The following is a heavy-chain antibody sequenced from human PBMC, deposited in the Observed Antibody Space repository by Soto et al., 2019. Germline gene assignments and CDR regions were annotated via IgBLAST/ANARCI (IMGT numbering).Heavy chain of an antibody. CDR1: GFSLDEYG. CDR2: MHRNGATT. CDR3: ARDHRWGYVYGGIGDS. V-gene: IGHV3-20*04. D-gene: IGHD3-16*01. Sequence: EVHLVESGGGVVRPGGSLRLACAASGFSLDEYGMSWVRQAPGTGLEWVSGMHRNGATTGYADSVKGRFTMSTDDTKNSPDPQIQCLIEEDTAFYYCARDHRWGYVYGGIGDSWGQGTLVTVSS. J-gene: IGHJ5*01.